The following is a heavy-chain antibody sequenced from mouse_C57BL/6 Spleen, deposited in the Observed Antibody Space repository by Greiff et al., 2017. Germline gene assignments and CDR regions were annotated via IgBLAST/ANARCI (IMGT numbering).Heavy chain of an antibody. V-gene: IGHV1-11*01. CDR1: GYTFTDHF. D-gene: IGHD2-3*01. CDR3: GAGPYDYWYFDV. Sequence: QVQLQQSGAELASPGASVTLSCKASGYTFTDHFMKWVKKRPGQGLEWIGRIFPVSGGTNYNQKFMGKATFSVDRSSNTVYMVLNSLTSEDPAIYYCGAGPYDYWYFDVWGTGTTVTVSS. J-gene: IGHJ1*03. CDR2: IFPVSGGT.